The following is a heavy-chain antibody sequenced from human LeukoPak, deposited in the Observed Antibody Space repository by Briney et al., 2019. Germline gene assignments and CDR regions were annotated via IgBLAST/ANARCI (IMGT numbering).Heavy chain of an antibody. CDR3: ARNDYRSSSYFY. J-gene: IGHJ4*02. D-gene: IGHD6-6*01. Sequence: GGSLTLSCGPSGFTFSDYEMNWVRQPPGKGREWVSYISSSAGAVYYAAYVKGRLTISRDNDKNSTYLQLNSLRAEDTAVYYCARNDYRSSSYFYWGQGTLVTVSS. CDR2: ISSSAGAV. CDR1: GFTFSDYE. V-gene: IGHV3-48*03.